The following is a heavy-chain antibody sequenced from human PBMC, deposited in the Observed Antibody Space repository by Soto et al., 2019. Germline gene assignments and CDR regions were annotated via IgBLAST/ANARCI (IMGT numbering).Heavy chain of an antibody. V-gene: IGHV4-61*08. CDR2: IYYSGGT. Sequence: SETLSLTCTVSGAAPSSGGYFCTWVRQPPGKGLEWLGYIYYSGGTNYNPSLKSRVTISLDKSKSQFSLRLISVTAADTAVYYCTREQSDDNWFDPWGQGTLVTVSS. J-gene: IGHJ5*02. CDR1: GAAPSSGGYF. CDR3: TREQSDDNWFDP. D-gene: IGHD6-19*01.